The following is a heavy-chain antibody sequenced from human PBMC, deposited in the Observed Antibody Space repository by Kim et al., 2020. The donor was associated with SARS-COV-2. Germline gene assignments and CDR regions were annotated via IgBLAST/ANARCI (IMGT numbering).Heavy chain of an antibody. D-gene: IGHD3-3*01. V-gene: IGHV4-59*01. J-gene: IGHJ5*02. CDR3: ARGSSLPIFGVVGWFDP. CDR2: IYYSGST. Sequence: SETLSLTCTVSGGSISSYYWSWIRQPPGKGLEWIGYIYYSGSTNHNPSLKSRVTISVDTSKNQFSLKLSSVTAADTAVYYCARGSSLPIFGVVGWFDPWGQGALVTVSS. CDR1: GGSISSYY.